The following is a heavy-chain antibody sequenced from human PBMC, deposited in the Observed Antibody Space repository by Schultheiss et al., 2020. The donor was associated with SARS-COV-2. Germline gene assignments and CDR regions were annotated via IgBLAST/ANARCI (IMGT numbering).Heavy chain of an antibody. CDR1: GGSISRFYY. J-gene: IGHJ6*03. D-gene: IGHD6-13*01. V-gene: IGHV4-59*08. CDR2: ISNTGGT. CDR3: ARVGSSGSSWSWGPRSYYSYMDV. Sequence: SETLSLTCTVTGGSISRFYYWTWIRQPPGKGLEWIGYISNTGGTSYDPSLQSRVTISVDTSKKQFSLKLASVTAADSAVYYCARVGSSGSSWSWGPRSYYSYMDVWGRGITVTVSS.